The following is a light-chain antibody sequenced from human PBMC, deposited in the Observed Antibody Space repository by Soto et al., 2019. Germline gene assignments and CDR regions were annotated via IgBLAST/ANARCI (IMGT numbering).Light chain of an antibody. CDR1: SSDVGGYNY. V-gene: IGLV2-14*01. J-gene: IGLJ1*01. Sequence: QSVLTQPACVSGCPGQSITISCTGTSSDVGGYNYVSWYQQHPGKAPKLIIYEVSNRPSGVSNRFSGSKSGNTASLTISGLQAEDDTDYYCTSYTSSNTYVFGTGTKVTVL. CDR3: TSYTSSNTYV. CDR2: EVS.